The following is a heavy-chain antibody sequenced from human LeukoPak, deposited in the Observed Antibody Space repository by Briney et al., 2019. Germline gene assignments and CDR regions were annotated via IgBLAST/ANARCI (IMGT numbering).Heavy chain of an antibody. J-gene: IGHJ4*02. CDR3: AKEHIVVVTATMGLGY. CDR2: ISYDGSNK. V-gene: IGHV3-30*18. Sequence: GGSLRLSCAASGFTFSSYGMHWVRQAPGKGPEWVAVISYDGSNKYYADSVKGRFTISRDNSKNTLYLQMNSLRAEDTAVYYCAKEHIVVVTATMGLGYWGQGTLVTVS. D-gene: IGHD2-21*02. CDR1: GFTFSSYG.